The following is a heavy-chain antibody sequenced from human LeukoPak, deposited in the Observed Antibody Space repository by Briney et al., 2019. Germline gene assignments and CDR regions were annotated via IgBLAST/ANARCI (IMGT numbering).Heavy chain of an antibody. CDR3: AKPAEWDRDAFDI. CDR2: INSDGSST. CDR1: GFTFSSYW. V-gene: IGHV3-74*01. J-gene: IGHJ3*02. D-gene: IGHD1-26*01. Sequence: GGSLRLSCAASGFTFSSYWMHWVRQAPGKGLVWVSRINSDGSSTSYADSVKGRFTISRDNAKNTLYLQMNSLRAEDTAVYYCAKPAEWDRDAFDIWGQGTMVTVSS.